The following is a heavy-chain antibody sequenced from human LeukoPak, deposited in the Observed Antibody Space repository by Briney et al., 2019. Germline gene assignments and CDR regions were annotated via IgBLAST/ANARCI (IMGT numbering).Heavy chain of an antibody. CDR2: IDSDGSST. D-gene: IGHD3-22*01. J-gene: IGHJ3*02. CDR1: GFTFSSYW. CDR3: AIILFYDSKVAHAFDI. Sequence: PGGSLRLSCAASGFTFSSYWMHWVRQAPGKGLVWVSRIDSDGSSTSYADSVKGRFTFSRDNAKNTLYLQINSLRAEDTAVYYCAIILFYDSKVAHAFDIWGQGTMVTVSS. V-gene: IGHV3-74*01.